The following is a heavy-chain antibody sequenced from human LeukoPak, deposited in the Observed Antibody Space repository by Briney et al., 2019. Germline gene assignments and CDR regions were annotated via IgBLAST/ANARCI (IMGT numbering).Heavy chain of an antibody. D-gene: IGHD6-6*01. CDR2: IYNTGST. J-gene: IGHJ5*02. Sequence: SETLSLTCTVSGGSISSNYWNWIRQPAGKGPEWIGRIYNTGSTNYNPSLESRVTMSVGTSKNQFSLKLSSVTAADTAVYYCVRAKISAARVWLFDPWGQGTLITVSS. CDR3: VRAKISAARVWLFDP. CDR1: GGSISSNY. V-gene: IGHV4-4*07.